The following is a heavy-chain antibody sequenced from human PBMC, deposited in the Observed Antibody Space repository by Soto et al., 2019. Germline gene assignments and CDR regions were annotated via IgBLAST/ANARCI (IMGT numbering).Heavy chain of an antibody. Sequence: QVQLVQSGAEVKKPGSSVTVSCKASGGTFSSYAISWVRQAPGQGLEWMGGIIPIFGTANYAQKFQGRVTITADESTSTAYMELSSLRSEDTAVYYCASLCSGGSCYEYGMDVWGQGTTVTVSS. CDR1: GGTFSSYA. D-gene: IGHD2-15*01. CDR3: ASLCSGGSCYEYGMDV. CDR2: IIPIFGTA. J-gene: IGHJ6*02. V-gene: IGHV1-69*01.